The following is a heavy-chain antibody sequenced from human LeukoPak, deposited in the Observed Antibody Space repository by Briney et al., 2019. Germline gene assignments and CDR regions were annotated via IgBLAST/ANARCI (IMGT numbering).Heavy chain of an antibody. J-gene: IGHJ4*02. CDR3: ARDYDSSGYYYYY. Sequence: GASVKVSCKASGYTFSSYDINWVRQATGQGLEWMGWMNPNSGNTGYAQKFQGRVTMTRNTSISTAYMELSSLRSEDTAVYYCARDYDSSGYYYYYWGQGTLVTVSS. D-gene: IGHD3-22*01. CDR1: GYTFSSYD. V-gene: IGHV1-8*01. CDR2: MNPNSGNT.